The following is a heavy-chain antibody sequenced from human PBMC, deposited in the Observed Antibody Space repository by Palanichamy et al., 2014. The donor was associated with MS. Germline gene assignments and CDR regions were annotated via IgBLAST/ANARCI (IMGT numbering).Heavy chain of an antibody. CDR2: ISTYNGNT. D-gene: IGHD3-10*01. Sequence: QVQLVQSGAEVKEPGASVRVSCKASGYTFSSYGISWARQAPGQGLEWVGWISTYNGNTKYAQKFQDRVTMTTDTSTTTAHMDLRSLRSDDSAVYFCVRDIGPVPGDYYYGLDVWGQGTTVTVSS. V-gene: IGHV1-18*04. J-gene: IGHJ6*02. CDR1: GYTFSSYG. CDR3: VRDIGPVPGDYYYGLDV.